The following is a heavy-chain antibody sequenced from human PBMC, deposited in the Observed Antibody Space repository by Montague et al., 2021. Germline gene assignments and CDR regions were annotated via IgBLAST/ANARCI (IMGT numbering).Heavy chain of an antibody. J-gene: IGHJ4*02. D-gene: IGHD3-10*01. CDR1: GFTFSSYW. Sequence: SLRLSCSASGFTFSSYWMHWVRQAPGKGLVWVSTIKTDGSSTNYADSVKGRFTISRDNAKNTLYLQMNSLRVEDTAVYYCARSYDYWGQGALVTVSS. CDR2: IKTDGSST. CDR3: ARSYDY. V-gene: IGHV3-74*01.